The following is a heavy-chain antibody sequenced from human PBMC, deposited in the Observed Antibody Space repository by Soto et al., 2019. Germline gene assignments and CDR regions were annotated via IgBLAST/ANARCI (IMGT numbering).Heavy chain of an antibody. CDR2: IIPIFGTA. J-gene: IGHJ5*02. CDR1: GGTFSSYA. Sequence: QVQLVQAGAEVKKPGSSVKVSCQASGGTFSSYAISWGRQAPGQGLEWMGGIIPIFGTANYAQKFQGRVTITADESTSTAYIELSSLRSEDTAVYYCARDQLAARPGKSGWFDPWGQGTLVTVSS. V-gene: IGHV1-69*12. D-gene: IGHD6-6*01. CDR3: ARDQLAARPGKSGWFDP.